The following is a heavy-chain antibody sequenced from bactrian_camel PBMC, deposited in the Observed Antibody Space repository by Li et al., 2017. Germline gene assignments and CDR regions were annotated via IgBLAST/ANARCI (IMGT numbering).Heavy chain of an antibody. CDR2: LASDSRS. CDR3: AAHAIFIGQCPSIYEYIY. J-gene: IGHJ4*01. Sequence: HVQLVESGGGSVQAGGSLELSCIGSGSIFSRCGGGWYRQPPGQEREEVARLASDSRSQSRYADSVKGRFTISQDDAENSVYLQMNSLKPEDTATYYCAAHAIFIGQCPSIYEYIYKGQGTQVTVS. CDR1: GSIFSRCG. V-gene: IGHV3S53*01. D-gene: IGHD1*01.